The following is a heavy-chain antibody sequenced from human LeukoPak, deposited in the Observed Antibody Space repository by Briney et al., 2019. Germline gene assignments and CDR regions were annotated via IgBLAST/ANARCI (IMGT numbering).Heavy chain of an antibody. V-gene: IGHV4-34*01. J-gene: IGHJ4*02. CDR2: INHSGST. CDR3: ARRDSSGYYSYVFDY. CDR1: GGSFSGYY. D-gene: IGHD3-22*01. Sequence: SETLSLTCAVYGGSFSGYYWSWIRQPPGKGLEWIGEINHSGSTNYNPSLKSRVTISVDKSKNQFSLKLSSVTAADTAVYYCARRDSSGYYSYVFDYWGQGTLVTVSS.